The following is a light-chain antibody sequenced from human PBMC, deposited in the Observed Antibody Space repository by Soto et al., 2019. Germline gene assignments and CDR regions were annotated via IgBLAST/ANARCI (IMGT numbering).Light chain of an antibody. J-gene: IGLJ3*02. CDR3: CSYAGSYTYWV. V-gene: IGLV2-11*01. Sequence: QSALTQPRSVSGSPGQSVTISCTGTSSDVGGYNYVSWYQQHPGKAPKLIIYDVNKRPSGVPDRFSGSKSGNTASLTISGLQADDEADYYCCSYAGSYTYWVFGGGTKLTFL. CDR1: SSDVGGYNY. CDR2: DVN.